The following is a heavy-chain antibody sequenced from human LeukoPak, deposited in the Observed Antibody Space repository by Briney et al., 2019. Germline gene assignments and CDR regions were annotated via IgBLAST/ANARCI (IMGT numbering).Heavy chain of an antibody. CDR1: GYTFTGYY. D-gene: IGHD6-6*01. CDR2: ISAYNGNT. V-gene: IGHV1-18*04. CDR3: ARGLGIAARGRPSSPRTYYFDY. Sequence: ASVKVSCKASGYTFTGYYMHWVRQAPGQGLEWMGWISAYNGNTNYAQKLQGRVTMTTDTSTSTAYMELRSLRSDDTAVYYCARGLGIAARGRPSSPRTYYFDYWGQGTLVTVSS. J-gene: IGHJ4*02.